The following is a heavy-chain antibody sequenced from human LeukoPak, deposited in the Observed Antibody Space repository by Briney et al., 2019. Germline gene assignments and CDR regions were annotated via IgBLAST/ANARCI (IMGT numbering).Heavy chain of an antibody. D-gene: IGHD1-1*01. Sequence: GGSLRLPCGASGFRLGSYSMDWVRQAPGKGLEWVSHINSGSYTIYYADSVKGRFTISRDNAGNSLYLQMNSLRDEDTAVYYCARVLLERPGIDSFDMWGPGTMVTVSS. CDR2: INSGSYTI. V-gene: IGHV3-48*02. CDR1: GFRLGSYS. J-gene: IGHJ3*02. CDR3: ARVLLERPGIDSFDM.